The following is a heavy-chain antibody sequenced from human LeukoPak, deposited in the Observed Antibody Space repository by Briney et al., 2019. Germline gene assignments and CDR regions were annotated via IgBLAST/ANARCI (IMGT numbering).Heavy chain of an antibody. Sequence: SVKVSCKASGGTFSSYAISWVRQAPGQGLEWMGGIIPIFGAANYAQKFQGRVTITADESTSTAYMELSSLRSEDTAVYYCARDLGGYYWFDPWGQGTLVTVSS. D-gene: IGHD3-22*01. CDR3: ARDLGGYYWFDP. J-gene: IGHJ5*02. V-gene: IGHV1-69*01. CDR2: IIPIFGAA. CDR1: GGTFSSYA.